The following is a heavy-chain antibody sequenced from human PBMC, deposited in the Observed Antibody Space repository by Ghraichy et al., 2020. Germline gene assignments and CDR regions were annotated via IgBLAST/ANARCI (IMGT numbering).Heavy chain of an antibody. V-gene: IGHV1-24*01. CDR1: GYTLTELS. CDR3: ATGTLSWNYVNY. Sequence: ASVKVSCKVSGYTLTELSMHWVRQAPGKGLEWMGGFDPEDGETIYAQKFQGRVTMTEDTSTDTAYMELSSLRSEDTAVYYCATGTLSWNYVNYWGQGTLVTVSS. D-gene: IGHD1-7*01. J-gene: IGHJ4*02. CDR2: FDPEDGET.